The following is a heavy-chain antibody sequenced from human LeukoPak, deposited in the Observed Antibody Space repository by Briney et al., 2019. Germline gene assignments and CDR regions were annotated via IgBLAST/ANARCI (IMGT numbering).Heavy chain of an antibody. CDR1: GYTFTSYD. V-gene: IGHV1-8*01. J-gene: IGHJ5*02. CDR2: MNPNSGNT. CDR3: ARARITMVRGVIFWFDP. D-gene: IGHD3-10*01. Sequence: ASVKVSCKASGYTFTSYDINWVRQATGQGLEWMGWMNPNSGNTGYAQKFQGRVTMTRNTSISTAYMELSSLRSEDTAVYYCARARITMVRGVIFWFDPWGQGTLVTVSS.